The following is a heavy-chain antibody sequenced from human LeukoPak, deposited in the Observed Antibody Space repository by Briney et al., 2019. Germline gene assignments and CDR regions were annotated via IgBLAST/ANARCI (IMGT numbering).Heavy chain of an antibody. CDR3: ARAFPPTYCDILTGFLEDY. CDR1: GFSFVDYA. V-gene: IGHV3-49*04. D-gene: IGHD3-9*01. J-gene: IGHJ4*02. Sequence: PGGSLRLSCTASGFSFVDYAMSWVRQAPGKGLEWVGFIRRKAYGGTTEYAASVKGRFTISRDDSKSIAYLQMNSLKTEDTAVYYCARAFPPTYCDILTGFLEDYWGQGTLVTVSS. CDR2: IRRKAYGGTT.